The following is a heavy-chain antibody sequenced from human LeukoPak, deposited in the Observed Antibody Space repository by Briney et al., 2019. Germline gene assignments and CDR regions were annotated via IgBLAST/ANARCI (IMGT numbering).Heavy chain of an antibody. CDR1: SGSITSGGYF. CDR3: ARAPKGMTTVRYYYYYYMDV. Sequence: SQTLSLTCTVSSGSITSGGYFWNWIRQHPGKGLEWIGYIYYSGSTFYNPSLKSRVTMSVDTSKNQFSLKLSSVTAADTAVYYCARAPKGMTTVRYYYYYYMDVWGKGTTVTVSS. V-gene: IGHV4-31*03. J-gene: IGHJ6*03. D-gene: IGHD4-11*01. CDR2: IYYSGST.